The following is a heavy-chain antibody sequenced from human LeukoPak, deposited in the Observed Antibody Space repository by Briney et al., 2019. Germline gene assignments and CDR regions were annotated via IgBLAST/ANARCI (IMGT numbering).Heavy chain of an antibody. CDR3: ARETYRGSQRGFDY. J-gene: IGHJ4*02. CDR2: IYYSGST. V-gene: IGHV4-30-4*01. D-gene: IGHD1-26*01. CDR1: GGSIRSGDYY. Sequence: SETLSLTCTVSGGSIRSGDYYWSWIRQPPGKGLEWIGYIYYSGSTNYNPSLKSRVTISIDTSKNQFSLKLSSVTAADTAVYYCARETYRGSQRGFDYWGQGTLVTVSS.